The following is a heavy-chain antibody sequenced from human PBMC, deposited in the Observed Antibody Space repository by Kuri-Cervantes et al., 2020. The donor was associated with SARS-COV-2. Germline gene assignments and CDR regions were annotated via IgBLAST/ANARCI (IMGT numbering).Heavy chain of an antibody. CDR1: GFTFSSYE. Sequence: GGSLRLSCAASGFTFSSYEMNWVRQAPGKGLEWVSYISSSGSTIYYADSVKGRFTISRDNAKNSLYLQMNSLRAEDTAVYYCARDHYYYYGMDVWGQGTTVTVSS. V-gene: IGHV3-48*03. J-gene: IGHJ6*02. CDR2: ISSSGSTI. CDR3: ARDHYYYYGMDV.